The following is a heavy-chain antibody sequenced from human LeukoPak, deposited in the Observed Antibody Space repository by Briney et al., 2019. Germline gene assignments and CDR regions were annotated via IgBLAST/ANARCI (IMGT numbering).Heavy chain of an antibody. CDR1: GYTFTNYH. V-gene: IGHV1-2*06. J-gene: IGHJ4*02. CDR2: IYPSSGGT. Sequence: VAPVKVSCKASGYTFTNYHMHWVRQAPGQGLEWMGRIYPSSGGTNYAQKFQGRITLTTDTSINTAYMELSRLRFDDTAVYYCARDLPFEDWGQGTLVTVSS. CDR3: ARDLPFED.